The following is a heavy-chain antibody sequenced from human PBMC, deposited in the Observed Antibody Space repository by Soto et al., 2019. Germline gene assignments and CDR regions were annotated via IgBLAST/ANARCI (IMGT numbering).Heavy chain of an antibody. J-gene: IGHJ6*02. V-gene: IGHV4-59*01. CDR3: ARDYGGSYPDYGMDV. CDR1: GGSISSYY. CDR2: IYYSGST. Sequence: SETLSLTCTVSGGSISSYYWSWIRQPPGKGLEWIGYIYYSGSTNYNPSLKSRVTISVDTSKNQFSLKLSSVTAADTAVYYCARDYGGSYPDYGMDVWGQGTTVTVSS. D-gene: IGHD1-26*01.